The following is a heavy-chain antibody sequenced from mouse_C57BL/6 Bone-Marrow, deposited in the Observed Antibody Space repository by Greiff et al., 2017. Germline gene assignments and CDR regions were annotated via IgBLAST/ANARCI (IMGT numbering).Heavy chain of an antibody. J-gene: IGHJ1*03. CDR2: IDPSDSYT. CDR1: GYTFTSYW. CDR3: ARLLRRWYFDV. D-gene: IGHD1-2*01. Sequence: VKLQQPGAELVRPGTSVKLSCKASGYTFTSYWMHWVKQRPGQGLEWIGVIDPSDSYTNYNQKFKGKATLTVDTSSSTAYMQLSSLTSEDSAVYYCARLLRRWYFDVWGTGTTVTVSS. V-gene: IGHV1-59*01.